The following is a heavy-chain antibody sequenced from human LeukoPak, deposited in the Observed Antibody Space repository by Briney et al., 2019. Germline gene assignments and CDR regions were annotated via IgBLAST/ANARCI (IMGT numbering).Heavy chain of an antibody. J-gene: IGHJ4*02. CDR1: GFTFSSYG. D-gene: IGHD3-22*01. Sequence: PGGSLRLSCAASGFTFSSYGMHWVRQSPGKGLEWVAVISYDGSNKYYADSVKGRFTISRDNSKNTLYLQMNSLRAEDTAVYYCARDARTVGITMIVVGFDYWGQGTLVTVSS. CDR2: ISYDGSNK. CDR3: ARDARTVGITMIVVGFDY. V-gene: IGHV3-30*03.